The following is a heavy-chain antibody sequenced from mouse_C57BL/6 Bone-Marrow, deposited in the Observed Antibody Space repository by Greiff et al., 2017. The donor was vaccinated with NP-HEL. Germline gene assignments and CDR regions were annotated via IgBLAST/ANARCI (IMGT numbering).Heavy chain of an antibody. J-gene: IGHJ1*03. D-gene: IGHD1-1*01. CDR1: GYSITSGYD. CDR3: ARGAITTVVARYFDV. Sequence: VQLKESGPGMVKPSQSLSLTCTVTGYSITSGYDWHWIRHFPGNKLEWMGYISYSGSTNYNPSLQSRISITHDTSKNHFFLKLNSVTTEDTATYYCARGAITTVVARYFDVWGTGTTVTVSS. CDR2: ISYSGST. V-gene: IGHV3-1*01.